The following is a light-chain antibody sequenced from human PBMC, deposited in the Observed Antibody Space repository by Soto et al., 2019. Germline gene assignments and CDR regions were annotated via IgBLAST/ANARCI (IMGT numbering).Light chain of an antibody. CDR3: SSYTSATTYV. J-gene: IGLJ1*01. Sequence: LTQPASVSGSPGQSITISCTGTSSDVGAYNYDSWYQQYPGEAPRVIIYDVSHRPAGVSNRFSGSKSGNTASLTISGLQTQDEADYYCSSYTSATTYVFGTGTKVTVL. V-gene: IGLV2-14*01. CDR2: DVS. CDR1: SSDVGAYNY.